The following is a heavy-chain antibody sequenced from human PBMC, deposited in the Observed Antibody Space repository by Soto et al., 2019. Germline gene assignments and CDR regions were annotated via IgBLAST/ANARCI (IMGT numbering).Heavy chain of an antibody. CDR1: GYTFTSYG. V-gene: IGHV1-18*01. CDR2: ISAYNGNT. CDR3: ARDGLPEGCCSGGSCLDPGGYYYYYMDV. Sequence: ASVKVSCKASGYTFTSYGISWVRQAPGQGLEWMGWISAYNGNTNYAQKLQGRVTMTTDTSTSTAYMELRSLRSDDTAVYYCARDGLPEGCCSGGSCLDPGGYYYYYMDVWGKGTTVTVSS. J-gene: IGHJ6*03. D-gene: IGHD2-15*01.